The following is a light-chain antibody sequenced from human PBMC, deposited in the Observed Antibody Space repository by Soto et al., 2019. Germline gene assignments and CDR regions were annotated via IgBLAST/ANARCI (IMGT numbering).Light chain of an antibody. CDR1: QSISSY. Sequence: DIQLTQSPSSLSASVGDRVTITCRASQSISSYLNWYQQKPGKAPKLLIYAASSLQSGVPSRFSGSGSGTDFTLTISSLQPEDFATYYCQPSYSTWTFGHGANADIK. CDR3: QPSYSTWT. J-gene: IGKJ1*01. V-gene: IGKV1-39*01. CDR2: AAS.